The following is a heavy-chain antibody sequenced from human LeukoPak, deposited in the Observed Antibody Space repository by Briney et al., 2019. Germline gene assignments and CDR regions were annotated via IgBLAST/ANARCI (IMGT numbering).Heavy chain of an antibody. CDR2: INPNSGGT. V-gene: IGHV1-2*02. Sequence: ASVKVSCKASGYTFTGYYMHWVRQASGQGLEWMGWINPNSGGTNYAQKFQGRVTMTRDTSISTAYMELSRLRSDDTAVYYCARDLDSTREHYYYYMDVWGKGTTVTVSS. CDR3: ARDLDSTREHYYYYMDV. J-gene: IGHJ6*03. D-gene: IGHD1-26*01. CDR1: GYTFTGYY.